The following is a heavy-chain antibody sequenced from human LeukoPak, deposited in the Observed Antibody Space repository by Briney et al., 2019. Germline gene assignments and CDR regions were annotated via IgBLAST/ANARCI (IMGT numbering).Heavy chain of an antibody. J-gene: IGHJ4*02. CDR2: ISYDGSNK. CDR1: GFTFSSYA. D-gene: IGHD3-22*01. Sequence: PGGSLRLSCAASGFTFSSYAMPWVRQAPGKGLEWVAVISYDGSNKYYADSVKGRFTISRDNSKNTLYLQMNSLRAEDTAVYYCARAYYYDSSGSPAYWGQGTLVTVSS. CDR3: ARAYYYDSSGSPAY. V-gene: IGHV3-30*04.